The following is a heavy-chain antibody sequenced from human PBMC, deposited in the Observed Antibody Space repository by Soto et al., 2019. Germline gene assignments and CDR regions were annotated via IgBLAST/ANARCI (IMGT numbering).Heavy chain of an antibody. CDR2: ISSSSSTI. V-gene: IGHV3-48*02. D-gene: IGHD6-13*01. J-gene: IGHJ3*02. Sequence: GGSLRLSCAASGFTFSSYSMNWVRQAPGKGLEWVSYISSSSSTIYYADSVKGRFTISRDNAKNSLYLQMNSLRDEDTAVYYCARDRDTYSSSWSRAFDIWGQGTMVTVSS. CDR1: GFTFSSYS. CDR3: ARDRDTYSSSWSRAFDI.